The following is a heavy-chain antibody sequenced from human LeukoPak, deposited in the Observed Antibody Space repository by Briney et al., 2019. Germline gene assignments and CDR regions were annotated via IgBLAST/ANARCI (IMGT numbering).Heavy chain of an antibody. V-gene: IGHV3-23*01. CDR2: ISDNGYVT. Sequence: GGSLRLSCAASGFTFSSSAMTWVRQAPGKGLEWVSAISDNGYVTFYADSVKGRFTISRDNSKNAVYLQMNSLRAEDTAVYYCAVYGSGFDPWGQGTLVTVSS. CDR3: AVYGSGFDP. CDR1: GFTFSSSA. D-gene: IGHD3-10*01. J-gene: IGHJ5*02.